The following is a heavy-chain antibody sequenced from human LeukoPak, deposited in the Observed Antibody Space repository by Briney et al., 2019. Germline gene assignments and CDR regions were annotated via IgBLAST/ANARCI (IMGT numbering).Heavy chain of an antibody. Sequence: ASVKVSCKASGYTFTGYYMHWVRQAPGQGLEWMGWISAYNGNTNYAQKLQGRVTMTTDTSTSTAYMELRSLRSDDTAVYYCARDKVGAPIGDFDYWGQGTLVTVSS. CDR1: GYTFTGYY. CDR3: ARDKVGAPIGDFDY. D-gene: IGHD1-26*01. CDR2: ISAYNGNT. J-gene: IGHJ4*02. V-gene: IGHV1-18*04.